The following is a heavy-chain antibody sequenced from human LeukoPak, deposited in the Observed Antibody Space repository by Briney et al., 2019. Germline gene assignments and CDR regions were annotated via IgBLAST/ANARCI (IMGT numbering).Heavy chain of an antibody. Sequence: KPGGSLRLSCAASGFTFSSYSMNWVRQAPGKGLEWVSSISSSSSYIYYADSVKGRFTISRDNAKNSLYLQMNSLRAEDTAVYYCASGIAAADAFDIWGQGTMVTVSS. CDR1: GFTFSSYS. CDR3: ASGIAAADAFDI. J-gene: IGHJ3*02. CDR2: ISSSSSYI. D-gene: IGHD6-13*01. V-gene: IGHV3-21*01.